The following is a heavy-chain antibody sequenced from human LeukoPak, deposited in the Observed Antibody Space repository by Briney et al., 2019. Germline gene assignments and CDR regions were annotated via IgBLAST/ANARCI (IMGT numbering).Heavy chain of an antibody. J-gene: IGHJ4*02. Sequence: GGSLRLSCVVSGFTLSSRWMMWVRQAPGEGLEWMTNINRDGSEKNYVDSVKGRFTISRDNTKNSLYLQMNSLRAEDTAVFYCARDQYDTWSRRGNFDSWGQGTLVIVSS. CDR2: INRDGSEK. V-gene: IGHV3-7*03. CDR1: GFTLSSRW. D-gene: IGHD3-3*01. CDR3: ARDQYDTWSRRGNFDS.